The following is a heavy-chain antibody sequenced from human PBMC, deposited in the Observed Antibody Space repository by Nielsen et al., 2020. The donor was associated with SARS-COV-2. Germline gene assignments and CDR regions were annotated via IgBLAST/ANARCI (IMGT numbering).Heavy chain of an antibody. Sequence: SETLSLTCAVSGGSISSSNWWSWVRQPPGKGLEWIGEIYHSGSTNYNPSLKSRVTISVDKSKNQFSLKLSSVTAADTAVYYCARSRNYDFWSGPGIGDVWGQGTTVTVSS. J-gene: IGHJ6*02. V-gene: IGHV4-4*02. CDR3: ARSRNYDFWSGPGIGDV. CDR1: GGSISSSNW. CDR2: IYHSGST. D-gene: IGHD3-3*01.